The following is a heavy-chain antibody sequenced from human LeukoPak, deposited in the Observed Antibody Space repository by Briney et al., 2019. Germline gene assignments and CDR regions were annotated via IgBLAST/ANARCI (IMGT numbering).Heavy chain of an antibody. D-gene: IGHD2-15*01. Sequence: GGSLRLSCAASGFTFSSYAMSWVRQAPGKGLEWVSAISGSGGSTYYADSVKGRFTISRDNSKNTLYLQMNSLRAEDTAVYYCARDLGLGYCSGGSCYQPAGVDYWGQGTLVTVSS. J-gene: IGHJ4*02. V-gene: IGHV3-23*01. CDR3: ARDLGLGYCSGGSCYQPAGVDY. CDR2: ISGSGGST. CDR1: GFTFSSYA.